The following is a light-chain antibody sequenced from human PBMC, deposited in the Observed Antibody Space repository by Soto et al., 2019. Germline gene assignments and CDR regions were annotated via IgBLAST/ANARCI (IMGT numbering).Light chain of an antibody. CDR1: QSVSNNY. V-gene: IGKV3-20*01. Sequence: EIVLTNSPATLSLSQGERATLSCRASQSVSNNYLAWYQQKPGQAPRLLIYGASNRATGIPDRFSGSGSGTDFTLTISRLEPEDFAVYYCQQYGSSGTFGQGTKVDIK. CDR3: QQYGSSGT. CDR2: GAS. J-gene: IGKJ1*01.